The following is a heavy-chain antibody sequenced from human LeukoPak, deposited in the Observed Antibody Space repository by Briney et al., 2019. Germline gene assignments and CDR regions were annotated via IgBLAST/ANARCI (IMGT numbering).Heavy chain of an antibody. CDR3: ARDRIQLWFDYYYYYMDV. D-gene: IGHD5-18*01. V-gene: IGHV4-30-2*01. J-gene: IGHJ6*03. Sequence: PSETLSLTCAVSGGSISSGGYSWSWIRQPPGKGLEWIGYIYHSGSTYYNPSLKSRVTISVDRSKNQFSLKLSSVTAADTAVYYCARDRIQLWFDYYYYYMDVWGKGTTVTVSS. CDR1: GGSISSGGYS. CDR2: IYHSGST.